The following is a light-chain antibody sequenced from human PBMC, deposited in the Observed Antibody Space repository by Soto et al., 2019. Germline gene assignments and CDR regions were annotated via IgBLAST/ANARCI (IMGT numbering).Light chain of an antibody. CDR1: QSVSSSY. CDR3: QQYAGSPST. CDR2: GAS. V-gene: IGKV3-20*01. J-gene: IGKJ2*01. Sequence: ENVLTQSPGALSLSPGERATLSCRAGQSVSSSYLAWYQQKPGQAPRLLIYGASNRATGIPDRFSCSGSGTDFTLTISRLEPEDFAVYYCQQYAGSPSTFGQGTKLEIK.